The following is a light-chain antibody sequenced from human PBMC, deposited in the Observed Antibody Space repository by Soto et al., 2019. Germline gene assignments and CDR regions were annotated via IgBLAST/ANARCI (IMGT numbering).Light chain of an antibody. CDR2: GAS. V-gene: IGKV3-15*01. CDR1: QSVSSN. CDR3: QQYNNWGT. Sequence: EIVMTQSPATLPVSPGERATLSCRASQSVSSNLAWYPQKPGQDPRLLLYGASTSATGIPARFSGSGSGTEFTLTSISLQSEDFAVYYCQQYNNWGTFGQGTKVEIK. J-gene: IGKJ1*01.